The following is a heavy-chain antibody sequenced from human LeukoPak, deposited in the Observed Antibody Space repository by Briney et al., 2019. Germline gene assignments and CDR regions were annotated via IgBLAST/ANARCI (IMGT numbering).Heavy chain of an antibody. Sequence: SETLSLTCTVSGGSISNYYWTWIRQPPGKGLEWVGHISDSGSANYNPSLKSRVTISIDTSKNQFSLRLNSVTAADTAVYYCARDGTVATNWFDPWGQGTLVTVSS. CDR2: ISDSGSA. CDR3: ARDGTVATNWFDP. D-gene: IGHD5-12*01. V-gene: IGHV4-59*01. J-gene: IGHJ5*02. CDR1: GGSISNYY.